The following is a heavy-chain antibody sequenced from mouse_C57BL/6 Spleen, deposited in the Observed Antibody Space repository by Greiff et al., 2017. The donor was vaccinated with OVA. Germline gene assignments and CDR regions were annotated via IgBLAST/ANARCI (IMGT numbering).Heavy chain of an antibody. J-gene: IGHJ4*01. CDR1: GYAFTNYL. V-gene: IGHV1-54*01. CDR3: ARRPIYYDYDRSMDY. CDR2: INPGSGGT. D-gene: IGHD2-4*01. Sequence: QVQLQQSGAELVRPGTSVKVSCKASGYAFTNYLIEWVKQRPGQGLEWIGVINPGSGGTNYNEKFKGKATLTADKSSSTAYMQLSSLTSEDSAVYFCARRPIYYDYDRSMDYWGQGTSVTVSS.